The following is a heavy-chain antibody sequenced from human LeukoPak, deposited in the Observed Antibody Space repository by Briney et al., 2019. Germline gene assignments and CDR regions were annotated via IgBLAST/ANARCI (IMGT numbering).Heavy chain of an antibody. D-gene: IGHD3-10*01. CDR1: GFTFSSYW. CDR3: ARVVPPTDYGSGSYFWDPYYFDY. CDR2: INSDGSST. Sequence: GGSLRLSCAASGFTFSSYWMHWVRQAPGKGLVWVSRINSDGSSTSYADSVKGRFTISRDNAKNTLYLQMNSLRAEDTAVYYRARVVPPTDYGSGSYFWDPYYFDYWGQGTLVTVSS. J-gene: IGHJ4*02. V-gene: IGHV3-74*01.